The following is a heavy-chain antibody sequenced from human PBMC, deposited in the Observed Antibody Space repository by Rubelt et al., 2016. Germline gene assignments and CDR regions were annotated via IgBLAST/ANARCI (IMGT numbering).Heavy chain of an antibody. V-gene: IGHV3-30*04. CDR3: AREKRGSGSFDY. CDR1: GFTFSSYA. D-gene: IGHD6-19*01. J-gene: IGHJ4*02. Sequence: QVQLVESGGGVVQPGRSLRLSCAASGFTFSSYAMHWVRQAPGKGLEWVAVISYDGSNKYYADSVKGRFTISRGNAKNTLYLQMNSLRGEDTAGYYCAREKRGSGSFDYWGQGTLVTVSS. CDR2: ISYDGSNK.